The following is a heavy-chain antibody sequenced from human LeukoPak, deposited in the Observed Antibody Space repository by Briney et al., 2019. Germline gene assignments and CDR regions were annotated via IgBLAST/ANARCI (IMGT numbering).Heavy chain of an antibody. CDR3: ARELGSTRSFDY. Sequence: GGSLRLSCTASGFTISDNYMSWVRQAPGKGLEWVSVMYSRGLTYYLDSVKGRFSTSRDNAKNTLFLQMNSLRVEDTAVYYCARELGSTRSFDYCGQGTLVTVSS. J-gene: IGHJ4*02. CDR1: GFTISDNY. D-gene: IGHD1-26*01. CDR2: MYSRGLT. V-gene: IGHV3-53*01.